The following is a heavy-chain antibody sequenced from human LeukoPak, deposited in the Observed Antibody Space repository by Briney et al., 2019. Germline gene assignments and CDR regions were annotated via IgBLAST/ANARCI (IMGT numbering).Heavy chain of an antibody. CDR3: ARQPGARWFDP. Sequence: WMAIINPGDSDTRYSPSFQGQVTISADKSISTVYLQWGSLKASDTAMYYCARQPGARWFDPWGQGTLVTVSS. CDR2: INPGDSDT. D-gene: IGHD3-10*01. J-gene: IGHJ5*02. V-gene: IGHV5-51*01.